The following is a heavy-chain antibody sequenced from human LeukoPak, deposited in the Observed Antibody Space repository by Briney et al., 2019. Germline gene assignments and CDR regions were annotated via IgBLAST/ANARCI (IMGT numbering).Heavy chain of an antibody. Sequence: ASVKVSCKASGYTFTNHYMHWVRQAPGQGLEWMGIINPSDGSTIYAQKFQGRVTMTRDTSTSTVYMELSSLRSEDTAVHYCARAPDDFWSVGYYYYYMDVWGKGTTVTVSS. J-gene: IGHJ6*03. CDR1: GYTFTNHY. V-gene: IGHV1-46*01. D-gene: IGHD3-3*01. CDR2: INPSDGST. CDR3: ARAPDDFWSVGYYYYYMDV.